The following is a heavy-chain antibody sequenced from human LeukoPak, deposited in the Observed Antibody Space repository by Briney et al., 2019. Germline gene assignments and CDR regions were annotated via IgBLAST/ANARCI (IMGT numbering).Heavy chain of an antibody. CDR3: VKAGAGRWDAFDV. Sequence: GGSLRLSCAASGFSFRSYAMSRVRQAPGKGLEWVSAISGVGGSIYYADSVKGRFTISRDNSKETLFLQMNSLTAGDTAVYYCVKAGAGRWDAFDVWGPGTMVTVSS. D-gene: IGHD4-23*01. J-gene: IGHJ3*01. CDR2: ISGVGGSI. CDR1: GFSFRSYA. V-gene: IGHV3-23*01.